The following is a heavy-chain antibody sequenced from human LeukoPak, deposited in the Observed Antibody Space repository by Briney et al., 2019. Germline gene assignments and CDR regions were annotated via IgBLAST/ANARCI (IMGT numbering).Heavy chain of an antibody. J-gene: IGHJ6*02. CDR2: IIPIFGTA. CDR3: ASQSGYSYGFPNYYYGMDV. CDR1: GGTFSSYA. Sequence: SVKVSCKASGGTFSSYAISWVRQAPGQGLEWMGGIIPIFGTANYAQKFQGRVTITADESTSTAYMELSSLRSEDTAVYYRASQSGYSYGFPNYYYGMDVWGQGTTVTVSS. D-gene: IGHD5-18*01. V-gene: IGHV1-69*13.